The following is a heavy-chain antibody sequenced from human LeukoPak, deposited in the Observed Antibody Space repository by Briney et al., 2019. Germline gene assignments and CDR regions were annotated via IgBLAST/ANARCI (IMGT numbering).Heavy chain of an antibody. CDR1: GFTFSSYA. J-gene: IGHJ4*02. D-gene: IGHD3-22*01. Sequence: GGSLRLSCAASGFTFSSYAMHWVRQAPGKGLEWVVVISYDGSNKYYADSVKGRFTISRDNSKNTLYLQMNSLRAEDTAVYYCAREITMIVVVITGYFDYWGQGTLVTVSS. CDR3: AREITMIVVVITGYFDY. V-gene: IGHV3-30-3*01. CDR2: ISYDGSNK.